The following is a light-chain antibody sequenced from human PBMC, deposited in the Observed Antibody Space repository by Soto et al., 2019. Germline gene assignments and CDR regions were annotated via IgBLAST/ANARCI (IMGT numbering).Light chain of an antibody. CDR3: QQYNSYPIT. CDR2: DAS. CDR1: RSISSW. Sequence: DIQMTQSPSTLSASVGDRVTITCRASRSISSWLAWYQQKPGKAPNLLIYDASSLESGVPSRFSGSGSGTEFTLTISSLQPDDFATYYCQQYNSYPITFGPGTKVDI. V-gene: IGKV1-5*01. J-gene: IGKJ3*01.